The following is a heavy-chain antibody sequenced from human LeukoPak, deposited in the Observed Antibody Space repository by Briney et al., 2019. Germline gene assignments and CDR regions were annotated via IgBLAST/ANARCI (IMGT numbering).Heavy chain of an antibody. Sequence: GGSLRLSCAASGFTFSSYSMNLVRQAPGKGLEWVSSISSSSSYIYYADSVKGRFTISRDNAKNSLYLQMNSLRAEDTAVYYCARDIYQRHPVDYWGQGTLVTVSS. CDR3: ARDIYQRHPVDY. D-gene: IGHD2-2*01. V-gene: IGHV3-21*01. CDR1: GFTFSSYS. J-gene: IGHJ4*02. CDR2: ISSSSSYI.